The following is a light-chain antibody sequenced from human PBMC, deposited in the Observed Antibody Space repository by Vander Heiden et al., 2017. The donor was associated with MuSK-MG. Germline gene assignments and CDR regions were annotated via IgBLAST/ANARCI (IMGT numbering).Light chain of an antibody. V-gene: IGKV2D-29*02. CDR3: KQRIELWT. CDR1: QSLLHSDGKTY. Sequence: DIVMTQTPLSLSVTPGQPASISCKSSQSLLHSDGKTYLYWYVQKAGQSPRLLINEVSNSFYGVPDRFSGSGSGTDFTLKISRVEDEDVGVYYCKQRIELWTFGQGTKVEIK. CDR2: EVS. J-gene: IGKJ1*01.